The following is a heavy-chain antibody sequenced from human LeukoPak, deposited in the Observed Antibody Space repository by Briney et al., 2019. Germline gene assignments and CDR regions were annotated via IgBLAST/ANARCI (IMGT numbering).Heavy chain of an antibody. CDR1: GGSISSSSYY. CDR3: ARDRSGGNIVVVPAVPFDY. CDR2: IYYSGST. Sequence: SSETLFLTCTVSGGSISSSSYYWGWIRQPPGKGLEWIGSIYYSGSTYYNPSLKSRVTISVDTSKNQFSLKLSSVTAADTAVYYCARDRSGGNIVVVPAVPFDYWGQGTLVTVSS. D-gene: IGHD2-2*01. J-gene: IGHJ4*02. V-gene: IGHV4-39*02.